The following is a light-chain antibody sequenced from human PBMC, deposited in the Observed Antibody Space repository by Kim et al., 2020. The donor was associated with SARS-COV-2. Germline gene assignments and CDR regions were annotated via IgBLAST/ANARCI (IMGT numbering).Light chain of an antibody. V-gene: IGKV1-5*03. CDR3: QQYNSYPWT. CDR2: KAS. J-gene: IGKJ1*01. Sequence: DIQMTQSPSTLSASVGDRVTITCRASQSISSGLAWYQQKPGKTPNLLIYKASSLETRVPSRFSGSGSGTEFTLTISSLQPDDFATYYCQQYNSYPWTFGQGTKVDIK. CDR1: QSISSG.